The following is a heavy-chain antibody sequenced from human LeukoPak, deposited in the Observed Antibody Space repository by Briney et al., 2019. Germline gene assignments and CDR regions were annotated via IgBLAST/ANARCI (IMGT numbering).Heavy chain of an antibody. J-gene: IGHJ4*02. D-gene: IGHD4-23*01. V-gene: IGHV4-4*07. CDR2: MYSSGST. CDR1: GGSINSYY. CDR3: ARGGKATVVTM. Sequence: SETLSLTCTVSGGSINSYYWTWIRQSAGKGLEWIGCMYSSGSTNYNPSLKSRVSMSVDTSKNQFSVKLTSVTAADTAVYYCARGGKATVVTMWGRGILVTVSS.